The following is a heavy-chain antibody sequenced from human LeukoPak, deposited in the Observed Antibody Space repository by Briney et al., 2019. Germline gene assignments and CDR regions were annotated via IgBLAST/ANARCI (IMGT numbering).Heavy chain of an antibody. Sequence: PGGSLRLSCAASGFTFGRFDMSWVRQAPGKGLEWVAVIGAGGGSTHYEDSVKGRLTISRDNSENTLYLQMNSLRADDTAVYYCAQGGWLDNWGQGTLVTVSS. CDR1: GFTFGRFD. D-gene: IGHD6-19*01. CDR3: AQGGWLDN. CDR2: IGAGGGST. V-gene: IGHV3-23*01. J-gene: IGHJ4*02.